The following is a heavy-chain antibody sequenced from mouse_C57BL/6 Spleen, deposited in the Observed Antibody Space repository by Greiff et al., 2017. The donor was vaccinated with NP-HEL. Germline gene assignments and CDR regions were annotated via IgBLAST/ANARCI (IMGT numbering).Heavy chain of an antibody. CDR2: IDPSDSET. V-gene: IGHV1-52*01. CDR3: ARGATVASLGDY. J-gene: IGHJ2*01. CDR1: GYTFTSYW. Sequence: QVQLKQPGAELVRPGSSVKLSCKASGYTFTSYWMHWVKQRPIQGLEWIGNIDPSDSETHYNQKFKDKATLTVDNSSSTAYMQLSSLTSEDSAVYYCARGATVASLGDYWGQGTTLTVSS. D-gene: IGHD6-5*01.